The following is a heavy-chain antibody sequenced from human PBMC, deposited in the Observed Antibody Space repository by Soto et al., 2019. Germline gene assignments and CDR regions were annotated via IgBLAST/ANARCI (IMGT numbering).Heavy chain of an antibody. D-gene: IGHD3-16*01. Sequence: EMQLGESGGGLVKPGGSLRLSCAASGFSFSSYSINWVRQAPGKGLEWVSCISSSGSDIYYADSAKGRFTISRDNTKNSVFLQMNSLRAEDTAVYYCAKVGPVWGAADFWGQGTPVTVSS. CDR1: GFSFSSYS. J-gene: IGHJ4*02. CDR2: ISSSGSDI. CDR3: AKVGPVWGAADF. V-gene: IGHV3-21*02.